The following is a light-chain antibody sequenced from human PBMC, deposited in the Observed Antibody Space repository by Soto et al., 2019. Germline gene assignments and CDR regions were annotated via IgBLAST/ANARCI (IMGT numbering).Light chain of an antibody. V-gene: IGKV3-20*01. CDR3: QQYGSSPLT. Sequence: EIVLTQSPGTLALSPGEGATLSCRASQSVSRNFLAWYQQKPGQTPRLLIYGASSRAAGVPDRFSGSGSGTDFTLTISRLEPEDFAVYYCQQYGSSPLTFGGGTKVDIK. CDR1: QSVSRNF. CDR2: GAS. J-gene: IGKJ4*01.